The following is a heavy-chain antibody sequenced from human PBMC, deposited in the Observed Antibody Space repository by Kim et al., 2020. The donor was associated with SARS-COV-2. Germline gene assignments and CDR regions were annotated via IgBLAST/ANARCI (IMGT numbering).Heavy chain of an antibody. J-gene: IGHJ4*02. D-gene: IGHD4-17*01. V-gene: IGHV4-59*10. CDR3: ARLSADYGDYVD. Sequence: NHHPSLESRVTMSGDTSNNQFSLKLSSVTAADTAVYYCARLSADYGDYVDWGQGTLVTISS.